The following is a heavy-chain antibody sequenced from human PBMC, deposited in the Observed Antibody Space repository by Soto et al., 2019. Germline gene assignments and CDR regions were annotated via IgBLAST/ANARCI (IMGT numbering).Heavy chain of an antibody. CDR1: GFSLRTSVVG. Sequence: GPTLVNPTQTRTLTCIFSGFSLRTSVVGVGWIRQPPGKALEWLGFIYGNDDKRYSPSLKSRLTITKDTSKNQVVLTMTNMDPVDTATYYCAKSGGSGWYGWFDPWGQGTLVTVSS. CDR3: AKSGGSGWYGWFDP. V-gene: IGHV2-5*01. J-gene: IGHJ5*02. D-gene: IGHD6-19*01. CDR2: IYGNDDK.